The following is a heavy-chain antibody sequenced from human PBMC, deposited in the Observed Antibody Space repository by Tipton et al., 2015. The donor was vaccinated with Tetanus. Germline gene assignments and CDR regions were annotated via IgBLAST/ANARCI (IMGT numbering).Heavy chain of an antibody. CDR2: IYSGGST. V-gene: IGHV3-66*01. CDR1: GFTVSSNY. Sequence: SLRLSCAASGFTVSSNYMSWVRQAPGKGLEWVSVIYSGGSTYYADSVKDRFTISRDNSKNTLYLQMNSLRAEDTAVYYCARAPLGYCSGGSCAPPDYWGQGTLVTVSS. J-gene: IGHJ4*02. CDR3: ARAPLGYCSGGSCAPPDY. D-gene: IGHD2-15*01.